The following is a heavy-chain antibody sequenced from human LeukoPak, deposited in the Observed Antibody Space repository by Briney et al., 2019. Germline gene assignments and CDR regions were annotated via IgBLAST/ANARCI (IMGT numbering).Heavy chain of an antibody. CDR1: GGSFSGYY. Sequence: SETLSLTCAVYGGSFSGYYWSWIRQPPGKGLEWIGEINHSGSTNYNPSLKSRVTVSVDTSMNQFSLKLSSVTAADTAVYYCVRVAPLIDWFDPWGQGTLVTVSS. V-gene: IGHV4-34*01. D-gene: IGHD2-21*01. J-gene: IGHJ5*02. CDR2: INHSGST. CDR3: VRVAPLIDWFDP.